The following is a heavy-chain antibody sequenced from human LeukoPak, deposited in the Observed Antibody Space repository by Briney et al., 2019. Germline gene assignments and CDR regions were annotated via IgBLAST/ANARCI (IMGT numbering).Heavy chain of an antibody. Sequence: GESLKISCTGSGYTFTMYWIGRVRQMPGKGLEWMGIIYPADSDTRYSPTVRGQVTISVDKSVNTAYLQWSSLNASDTATYYCARQRGSGWYDFWGQGTLVTVSS. V-gene: IGHV5-51*01. CDR2: IYPADSDT. CDR1: GYTFTMYW. CDR3: ARQRGSGWYDF. D-gene: IGHD6-19*01. J-gene: IGHJ5*01.